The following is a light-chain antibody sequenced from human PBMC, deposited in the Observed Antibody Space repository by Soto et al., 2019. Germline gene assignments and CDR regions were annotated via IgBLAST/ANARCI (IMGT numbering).Light chain of an antibody. J-gene: IGKJ1*01. Sequence: EIVLTQSPGTLSLSLGERATLSCRASQSVSSSYLAWYQQKPGQAPRLLIYGASSRATGIPDRFSGSGSGTDFTLTISRLEPEDFAVYYCQQYGSSPPLTFGQGTKVDIK. CDR1: QSVSSSY. CDR3: QQYGSSPPLT. CDR2: GAS. V-gene: IGKV3-20*01.